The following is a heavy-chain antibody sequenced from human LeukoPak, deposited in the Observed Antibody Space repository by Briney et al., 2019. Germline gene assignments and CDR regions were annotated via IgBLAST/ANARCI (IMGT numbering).Heavy chain of an antibody. CDR1: VFTFSSYS. Sequence: GGSLRLSCAASVFTFSSYSMNWVRQAPGKGLEWVSSISSSSSYIYYADSVKGRFTISRDNAKHSLYLQMNSLRAEDTAVYYCSACRSTSCYPYYYMDVWGKGTTVTVSS. D-gene: IGHD2-2*01. J-gene: IGHJ6*03. CDR2: ISSSSSYI. V-gene: IGHV3-21*01. CDR3: SACRSTSCYPYYYMDV.